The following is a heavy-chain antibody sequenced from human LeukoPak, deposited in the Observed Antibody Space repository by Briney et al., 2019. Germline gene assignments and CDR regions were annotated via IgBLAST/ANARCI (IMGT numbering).Heavy chain of an antibody. CDR3: ARGGDDYVWGSYRFIDY. D-gene: IGHD3-16*02. J-gene: IGHJ4*02. CDR2: ISAYNGNT. CDR1: VYTFTIYG. V-gene: IGHV1-18*01. Sequence: GASVTVSCKASVYTFTIYGISWVRQAPAQGLERMGWISAYNGNTNYAQKLQGRVNMTTDTSTSTAYMELRSLRSDDTAVYYCARGGDDYVWGSYRFIDYWGQGTLVTVSS.